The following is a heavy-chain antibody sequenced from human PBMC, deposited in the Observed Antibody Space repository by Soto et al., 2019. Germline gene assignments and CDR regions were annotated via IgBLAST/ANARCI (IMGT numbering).Heavy chain of an antibody. J-gene: IGHJ6*02. Sequence: ETLSLTCTVSGGSISSSSYYWGWIRQPPGKGLEWIGSIYYSGSTYYNPSLKSRVTISVDTSKNQFSLKLSSVTAADTAVYYCAREVGAAAAGTDYYYYGMDVWGQGTTVTSP. V-gene: IGHV4-39*02. CDR2: IYYSGST. CDR1: GGSISSSSYY. D-gene: IGHD6-13*01. CDR3: AREVGAAAAGTDYYYYGMDV.